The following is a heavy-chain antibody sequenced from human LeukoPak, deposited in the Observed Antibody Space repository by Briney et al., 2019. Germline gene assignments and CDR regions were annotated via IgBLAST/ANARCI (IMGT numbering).Heavy chain of an antibody. J-gene: IGHJ4*02. D-gene: IGHD3-22*01. CDR3: ARDFDDVSGNFYYIPDY. Sequence: GGSLRLSCAASGFNFSRNGMHWVRQAPGKGLEWVAFIRFDGTKKFYGDSASGRFTVSRDNSKNKLSLQMDSLRAEDTAVYYCARDFDDVSGNFYYIPDYWGQGILVTVSS. CDR2: IRFDGTKK. V-gene: IGHV3-30*02. CDR1: GFNFSRNG.